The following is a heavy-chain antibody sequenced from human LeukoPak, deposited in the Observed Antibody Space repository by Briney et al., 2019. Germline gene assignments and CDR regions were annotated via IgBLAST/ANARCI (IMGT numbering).Heavy chain of an antibody. CDR1: GGSINSYY. J-gene: IGHJ4*02. V-gene: IGHV4-59*08. D-gene: IGHD4-17*01. CDR2: IYYSGST. CDR3: ARHHYDYGDHYYFDY. Sequence: SETLSLTCTVSGGSINSYYWSWIRQPPGKGLEWIGYIYYSGSTNYNPSLKSRVTISVDTSKNQFSLKLSSVTAADTAVYYCARHHYDYGDHYYFDYWGQGTLVTVSS.